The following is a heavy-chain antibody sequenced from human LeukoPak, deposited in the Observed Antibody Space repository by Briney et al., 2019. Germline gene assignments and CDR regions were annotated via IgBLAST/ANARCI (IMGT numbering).Heavy chain of an antibody. Sequence: SETLSLTCAVYGGSFSGYYWSWIRQPPGEGLEWIGEISHSGSTNYNPSLKSRVTISVDTSKNQFSLKLSSVTAAGTAVYYCARLAVLRYFDWHRYYYYMDVWGKGTTVTISS. CDR2: ISHSGST. V-gene: IGHV4-34*01. CDR3: ARLAVLRYFDWHRYYYYMDV. D-gene: IGHD3-9*01. CDR1: GGSFSGYY. J-gene: IGHJ6*03.